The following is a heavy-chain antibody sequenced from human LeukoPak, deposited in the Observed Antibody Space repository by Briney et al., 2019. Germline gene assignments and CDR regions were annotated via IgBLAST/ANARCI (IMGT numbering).Heavy chain of an antibody. J-gene: IGHJ3*02. CDR1: GGSISSGSYY. Sequence: SETLSLTCTVSGGSISSGSYYWSWIRQPAGKGLEWIGRIYTSGSTNYNPSLKSRVTISVDTSKNQFSLKLSSVTAADTAVYYCARTRDDAFDIWGQGTMVTVSS. CDR3: ARTRDDAFDI. CDR2: IYTSGST. V-gene: IGHV4-61*02.